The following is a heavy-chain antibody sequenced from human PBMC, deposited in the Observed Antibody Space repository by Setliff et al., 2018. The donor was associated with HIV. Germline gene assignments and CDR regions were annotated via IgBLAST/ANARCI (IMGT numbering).Heavy chain of an antibody. CDR2: ISNVYDNT. V-gene: IGHV3-48*03. D-gene: IGHD3-10*01. Sequence: GGSLRLSCAASGFSFSSYAMNWVRQAPGKGLEWVSFISNVYDNTFYADSVKGRFTISRDNAKNSLYLQMNSLRAEDTAVYYCARKRGADTLYYFDYWGQGTLVTVSS. J-gene: IGHJ4*02. CDR1: GFSFSSYA. CDR3: ARKRGADTLYYFDY.